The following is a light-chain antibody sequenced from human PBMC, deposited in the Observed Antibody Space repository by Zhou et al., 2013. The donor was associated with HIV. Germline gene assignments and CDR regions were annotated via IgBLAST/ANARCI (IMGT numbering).Light chain of an antibody. Sequence: EIVMTQSPATLSVSPGEIATLSCRASQTVSSNLAWYQQKPGQAPRLLIYGTSTRATGIPARFSGSGSGTEFTLIISSLQSEDFAVYHCQQRSNWPLLTFGGGTKVEIK. CDR1: QTVSSN. CDR2: GTS. J-gene: IGKJ4*01. CDR3: QQRSNWPLLT. V-gene: IGKV3-15*01.